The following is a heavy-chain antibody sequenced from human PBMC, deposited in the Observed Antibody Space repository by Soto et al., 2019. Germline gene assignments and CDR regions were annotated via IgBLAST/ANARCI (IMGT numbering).Heavy chain of an antibody. CDR3: AREADFASSGYVLDY. CDR1: GFTFIGFS. V-gene: IGHV3-21*01. Sequence: PWGSLRLSCAASGFTFIGFSINFFRHAPLKGLEWVSSVTSSPSSMFYADSVKGRFTISRDDAKDSLFLQMNSLRADDTAVYYCAREADFASSGYVLDYWGLGTLVTVSS. CDR2: VTSSPSSM. J-gene: IGHJ4*02. D-gene: IGHD3-22*01.